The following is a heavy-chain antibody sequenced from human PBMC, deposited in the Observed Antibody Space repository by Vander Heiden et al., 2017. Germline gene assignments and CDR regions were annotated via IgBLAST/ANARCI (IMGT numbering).Heavy chain of an antibody. CDR2: ISWNSGFI. D-gene: IGHD2-15*01. V-gene: IGHV3-9*01. Sequence: DVQLVESGGGLVQPGRSLRLSCAASRLPFDDYAMHWFRQGPGKGLEWVSDISWNSGFIGYADSVKGRFTISRDNAKNSLYLQMNSLRTEDTALYYCAKDITPTPDAFDIWGQGTMVTVSS. CDR1: RLPFDDYA. J-gene: IGHJ3*02. CDR3: AKDITPTPDAFDI.